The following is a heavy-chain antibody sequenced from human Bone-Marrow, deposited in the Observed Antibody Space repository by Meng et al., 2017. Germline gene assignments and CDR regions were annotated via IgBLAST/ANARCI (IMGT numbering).Heavy chain of an antibody. CDR2: ISYDGSNK. CDR1: GFTFRNYA. J-gene: IGHJ3*02. D-gene: IGHD3-10*01. V-gene: IGHV3-30*04. Sequence: GESLKISCAASGFTFRNYAMHWVRQAPGKGLEWVAVISYDGSNKYYADSVKGRFTISRDNSKNTLYLQMNSLRAEDTAVYYCAQVRVEARRGGDAFDIWGQGTVVTVSS. CDR3: AQVRVEARRGGDAFDI.